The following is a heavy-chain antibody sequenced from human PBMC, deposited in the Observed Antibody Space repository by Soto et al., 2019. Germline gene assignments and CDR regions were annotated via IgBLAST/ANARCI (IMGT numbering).Heavy chain of an antibody. CDR2: ILPIFDTT. CDR1: GGIFSSNA. CDR3: APGGRGDSSAPRFYFEY. Sequence: QVQLVQSGAEVKKPGSSVKVSCQASGGIFSSNAISWVRQAPGQGLEWMGGILPIFDTTHYAQKLQGRVTITADESTSTAYMELSSLKSADTSVYYCAPGGRGDSSAPRFYFEYWGQGTLVTVSS. J-gene: IGHJ4*02. D-gene: IGHD5-18*01. V-gene: IGHV1-69*01.